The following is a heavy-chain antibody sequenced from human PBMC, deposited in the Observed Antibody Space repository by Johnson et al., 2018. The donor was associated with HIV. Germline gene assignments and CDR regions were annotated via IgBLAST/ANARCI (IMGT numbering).Heavy chain of an antibody. CDR1: GFTFSSYA. V-gene: IGHV3-30*04. CDR2: IPYDGSNK. D-gene: IGHD1-26*01. CDR3: AGGEGGTYLPDAFDI. Sequence: QVQLVESGGGLVQPGGSLRLSCAASGFTFSSYAMHWVRQAPGKGLEWVAVIPYDGSNKYYADSVKGRFTISRDNSKNTLHLQMNSLRAEDTAVYYCAGGEGGTYLPDAFDIWGQGTMVTVSS. J-gene: IGHJ3*02.